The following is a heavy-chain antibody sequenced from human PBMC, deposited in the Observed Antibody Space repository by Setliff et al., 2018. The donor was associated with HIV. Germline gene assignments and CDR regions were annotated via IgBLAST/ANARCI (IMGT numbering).Heavy chain of an antibody. CDR1: GTSFSDHY. J-gene: IGHJ4*02. Sequence: SETLSLTCSVYGTSFSDHYWSWVRQTPGKGLEWIGEMNQSGTTNYNPSLKSRVTMSVDTPKNQFSLKLNSVTAADTAVYYCAKTIGRYFDIFDNWGQGTLVTVSS. D-gene: IGHD3-9*01. CDR2: MNQSGTT. CDR3: AKTIGRYFDIFDN. V-gene: IGHV4-34*01.